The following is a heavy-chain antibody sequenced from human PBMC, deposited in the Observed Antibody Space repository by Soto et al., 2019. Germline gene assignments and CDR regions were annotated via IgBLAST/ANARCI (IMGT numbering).Heavy chain of an antibody. D-gene: IGHD3-3*01. CDR1: GGSMTSYY. Sequence: SETLSLTCRVSGGSMTSYYWNWLRQSPGKGLEWIGYIDDAGSTKFNPSIRSRVSMSILTSQGQVSLTLDSVTAADTAVYYCARAYFDFTGGYSPYWYSEVWGRGTLVTVS. CDR2: IDDAGST. V-gene: IGHV4-59*01. CDR3: ARAYFDFTGGYSPYWYSEV. J-gene: IGHJ2*01.